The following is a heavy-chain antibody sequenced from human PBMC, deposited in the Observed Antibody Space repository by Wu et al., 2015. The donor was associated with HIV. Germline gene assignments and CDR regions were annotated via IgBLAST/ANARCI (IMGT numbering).Heavy chain of an antibody. V-gene: IGHV1-69*05. CDR2: IIPIFGTA. J-gene: IGHJ3*02. Sequence: QVQLVQSGAEVKKPGSSVKVSCKASGGTFSSYAISWVRQAPGQGLEWMGGIIPIFGTANYAQKFQGRVTITTDESTSTAYMELSSLRSEDTAVYYCARGGIAAAGGPNDAFDIWGQGTMVTVSS. CDR3: ARGGIAAAGGPNDAFDI. D-gene: IGHD6-13*01. CDR1: GGTFSSYA.